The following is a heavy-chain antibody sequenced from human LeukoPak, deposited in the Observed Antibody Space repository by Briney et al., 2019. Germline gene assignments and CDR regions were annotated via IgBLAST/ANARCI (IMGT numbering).Heavy chain of an antibody. CDR2: ITSTSDTI. D-gene: IGHD1-26*01. CDR3: ASFPWDLRPT. J-gene: IGHJ4*02. Sequence: GGSLRLSCVTSGFPFSTYSMNWVRQAPGKGLEWLSYITSTSDTIYYADSVKGRFTISRDNAKNSLYLQMNSLRAEDTAVYYCASFPWDLRPTWGQGTLVSVSS. V-gene: IGHV3-48*01. CDR1: GFPFSTYS.